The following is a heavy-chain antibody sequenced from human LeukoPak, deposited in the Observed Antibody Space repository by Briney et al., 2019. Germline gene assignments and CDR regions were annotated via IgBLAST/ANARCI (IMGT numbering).Heavy chain of an antibody. CDR3: ARAAAGMHYYYYYYMDV. J-gene: IGHJ6*03. Sequence: SETLSLTCTVSGGSISSHYWSWIRLPPGKGLEWIGYIYYSGSTNYNPSLKSRVTISVDTSKNQFSLKLSSVTAADTAVYYCARAAAGMHYYYYYYMDVWGKGTTVTVSS. CDR1: GGSISSHY. V-gene: IGHV4-59*11. CDR2: IYYSGST. D-gene: IGHD6-13*01.